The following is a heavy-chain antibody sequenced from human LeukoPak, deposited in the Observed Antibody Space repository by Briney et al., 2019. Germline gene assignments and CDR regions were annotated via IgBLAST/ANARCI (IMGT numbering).Heavy chain of an antibody. D-gene: IGHD3-10*01. Sequence: SETLSLTCAVYGGSFSGYYWSWIRQPPGKGLEWIGEINHSGSTNYNPSLKSRVTISVDTSKNQFSLKLSSVTAADTAVYYCARGPAPPYGSGRGRDYWGQGTLVTVSS. J-gene: IGHJ4*02. CDR2: INHSGST. CDR1: GGSFSGYY. CDR3: ARGPAPPYGSGRGRDY. V-gene: IGHV4-34*01.